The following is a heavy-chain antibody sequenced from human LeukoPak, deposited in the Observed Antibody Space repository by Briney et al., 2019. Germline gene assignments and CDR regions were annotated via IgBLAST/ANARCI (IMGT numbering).Heavy chain of an antibody. J-gene: IGHJ4*02. CDR1: GGSISSSNW. CDR2: IYHSGST. Sequence: SETLPLTCAVSGGSISSSNWWSWVRQPPGKGLEWIGEIYHSGSTNYNPSLKSRVTISVDKSKNQFSLKLSSVTAADTAVYYCAKVEYSSSKGYFDYWGQGTLVTVSS. V-gene: IGHV4-4*02. CDR3: AKVEYSSSKGYFDY. D-gene: IGHD6-6*01.